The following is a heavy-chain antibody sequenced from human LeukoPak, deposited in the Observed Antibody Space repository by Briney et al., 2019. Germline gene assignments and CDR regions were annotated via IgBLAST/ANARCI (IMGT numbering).Heavy chain of an antibody. D-gene: IGHD3-22*01. Sequence: PGGSLRLSCAASGFTFSSYSMNWVRQAPWKGLEWVSYISSSGSTIYYADSVKGRFTISRDNTKNSLDLQMNSLRAEDTAVYYCARDYFDSGAFYSDAFDIWGQGTMVTVSS. CDR2: ISSSGSTI. J-gene: IGHJ3*02. CDR3: ARDYFDSGAFYSDAFDI. CDR1: GFTFSSYS. V-gene: IGHV3-48*04.